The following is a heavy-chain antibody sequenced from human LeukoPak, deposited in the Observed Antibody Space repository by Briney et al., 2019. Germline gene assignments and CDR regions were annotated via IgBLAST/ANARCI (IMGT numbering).Heavy chain of an antibody. J-gene: IGHJ4*02. CDR3: ARDRVITRNYYDSSGYPI. Sequence: GASVKVSCKASGYTFISYGISWVRQAPGQGLEWMGWISAYNNNTKYAQKVQDRVTMTTDTSTSTAYMELRSLRSDDTAVYYCARDRVITRNYYDSSGYPIWGQGTLVTVSS. CDR1: GYTFISYG. D-gene: IGHD3-22*01. V-gene: IGHV1-18*01. CDR2: ISAYNNNT.